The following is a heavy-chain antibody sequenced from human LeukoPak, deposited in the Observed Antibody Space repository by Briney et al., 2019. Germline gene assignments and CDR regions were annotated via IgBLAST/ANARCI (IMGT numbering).Heavy chain of an antibody. CDR1: GGSISSYY. CDR2: IYYSGST. D-gene: IGHD3-10*01. CDR3: ASSKIDSITMVRGAPHFDI. V-gene: IGHV4-59*01. J-gene: IGHJ3*02. Sequence: SETLSLTCTVSGGSISSYYWSWIRQRPGKGLEWIGYIYYSGSTNYNPSLKSRVTISVDTSKNQFSLKLSSVTAADTAVYYCASSKIDSITMVRGAPHFDIWGQGTMVTVSS.